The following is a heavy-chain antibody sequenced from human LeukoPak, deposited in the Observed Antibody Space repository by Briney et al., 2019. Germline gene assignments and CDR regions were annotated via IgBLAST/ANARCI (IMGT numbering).Heavy chain of an antibody. D-gene: IGHD4-17*01. V-gene: IGHV3-21*01. CDR1: GFTFSSYS. J-gene: IGHJ3*02. Sequence: PWGSLRLSCAASGFTFSSYSMNWVRQAPGKGLEWVSSISSSSSYIYYADSVKGRFTISRDNAKNSLYLQMNSLRAEDTAVYYCARSHDYGDYAKAFDIWGQGTMVTVSS. CDR2: ISSSSSYI. CDR3: ARSHDYGDYAKAFDI.